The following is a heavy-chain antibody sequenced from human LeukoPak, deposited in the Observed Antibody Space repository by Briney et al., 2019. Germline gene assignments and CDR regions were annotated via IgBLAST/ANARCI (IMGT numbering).Heavy chain of an antibody. J-gene: IGHJ4*02. V-gene: IGHV1-2*02. D-gene: IGHD3-10*01. Sequence: ASVKVSCKASGYTFTGYYIHWVRQAPGQGLEWMGWINPNSGGTNYAQKFQGRVTMTRDTSISTAYMELSRLRSDDTAVYYCARDRPVRGVIPFDYWGQGTLVTVSS. CDR1: GYTFTGYY. CDR2: INPNSGGT. CDR3: ARDRPVRGVIPFDY.